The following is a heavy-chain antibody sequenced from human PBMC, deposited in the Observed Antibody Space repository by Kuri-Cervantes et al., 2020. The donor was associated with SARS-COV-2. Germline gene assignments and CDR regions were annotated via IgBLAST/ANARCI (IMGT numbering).Heavy chain of an antibody. CDR3: ARRGGGYDLGDAFDI. CDR1: GGSINNREHY. CDR2: IHYSGST. J-gene: IGHJ3*02. V-gene: IGHV4-30-4*08. D-gene: IGHD5-12*01. Sequence: LSLTCAVSGGSINNREHYWHWIRQPPGKGLEWIAYIHYSGSTYYNPSLKSRVTISVDTSKNQFSLKLSSVTAADTAVYYCARRGGGYDLGDAFDIWGQGTMVTVSS.